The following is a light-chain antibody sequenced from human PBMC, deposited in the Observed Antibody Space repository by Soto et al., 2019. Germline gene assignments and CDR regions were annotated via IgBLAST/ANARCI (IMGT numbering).Light chain of an antibody. Sequence: DIQMTQSPSTLSASVGDRVTITCRASQSISDLLAWYQHKPGKAPKLLIYKASVLKSGVPSRFSGSGSGTEYTLTISSLQPDDFANYYCQQYNGSWTFGQGTKVEI. CDR3: QQYNGSWT. J-gene: IGKJ1*01. CDR2: KAS. V-gene: IGKV1-5*03. CDR1: QSISDL.